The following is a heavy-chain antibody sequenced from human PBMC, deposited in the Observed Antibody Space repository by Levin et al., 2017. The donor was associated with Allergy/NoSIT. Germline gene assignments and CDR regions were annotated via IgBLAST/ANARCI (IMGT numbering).Heavy chain of an antibody. Sequence: AGGSLRLSCAASGFTFSSYGMHWVRQAPGKGLEWVAHISHDESETYYADSVKGRFTISREKVKNTLYLQMNSLRAEDTAVYYCARDRSGRYYYYFMDVWGKGTAVTVSS. D-gene: IGHD6-19*01. CDR1: GFTFSSYG. J-gene: IGHJ6*03. CDR2: ISHDESET. V-gene: IGHV3-30*03. CDR3: ARDRSGRYYYYFMDV.